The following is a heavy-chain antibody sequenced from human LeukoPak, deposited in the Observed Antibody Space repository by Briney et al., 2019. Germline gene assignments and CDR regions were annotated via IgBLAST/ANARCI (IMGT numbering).Heavy chain of an antibody. CDR2: ISGYDGNT. CDR1: GYTFSSYG. CDR3: ARVPAPAAMKTYYYYYMDV. D-gene: IGHD2-2*01. J-gene: IGHJ6*03. Sequence: ASVKVSCKASGYTFSSYGISWVRQAPGQGLEWMGWISGYDGNTKYAQKLQGRVSLTTDSSTSTVYMELRSLRSDDTAVYYCARVPAPAAMKTYYYYYMDVWGKGTTVTVSS. V-gene: IGHV1-18*01.